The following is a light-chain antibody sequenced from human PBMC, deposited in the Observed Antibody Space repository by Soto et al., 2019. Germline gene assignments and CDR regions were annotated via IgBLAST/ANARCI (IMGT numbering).Light chain of an antibody. CDR1: QSIRTK. CDR2: DVS. J-gene: IGKJ2*01. Sequence: EIILTQSPDTLSVSPGERATLSCRASQSIRTKLAWYQHKPGQAPRLLIYDVSNRATGVPARFSGSRSGTEFTLTISSLQSEDCAIYYCQQYDNWPPDYTFGQGTKVEIK. V-gene: IGKV3-15*01. CDR3: QQYDNWPPDYT.